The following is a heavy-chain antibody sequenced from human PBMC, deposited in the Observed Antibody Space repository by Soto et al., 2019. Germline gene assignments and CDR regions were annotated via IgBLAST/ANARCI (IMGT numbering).Heavy chain of an antibody. CDR1: GYTFTSYG. D-gene: IGHD3-3*01. V-gene: IGHV1-18*01. Sequence: ASVKVSCKASGYTFTSYGISWVRQAPGQGLEWMGWISAYNGNTNYAQKLQGRVTMTTDTSTSTAYMELRSLRSDDTAVYYCATSVGTYYDFWSGYRNWFDPWGQGTLVTVSS. CDR2: ISAYNGNT. J-gene: IGHJ5*02. CDR3: ATSVGTYYDFWSGYRNWFDP.